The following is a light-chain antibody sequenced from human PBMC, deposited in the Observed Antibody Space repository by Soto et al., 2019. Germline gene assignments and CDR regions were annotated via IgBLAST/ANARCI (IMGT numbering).Light chain of an antibody. V-gene: IGKV3-20*01. CDR1: QSVNNNY. CDR2: GAS. J-gene: IGKJ2*01. Sequence: EIVLTQSPGTLSLSPGERATLSCRASQSVNNNYLAWYQQKPGQAPRLLIYGASSRATGIPDRFSGSGSGTDFTFTISRLEPEDFAVYYCQQYGSSPYTFGQGTKLEIK. CDR3: QQYGSSPYT.